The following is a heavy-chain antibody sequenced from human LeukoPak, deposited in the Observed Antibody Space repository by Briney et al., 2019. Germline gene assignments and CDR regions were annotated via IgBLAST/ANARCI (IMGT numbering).Heavy chain of an antibody. CDR1: GFTFNNYE. J-gene: IGHJ4*02. V-gene: IGHV3-48*03. D-gene: IGHD4-17*01. CDR3: ARHSFGDYEFWFDY. CDR2: ISSSGSTI. Sequence: GSLRLSCTVSGFTFNNYEMNWVRQAPGKGLEWVSYISSSGSTIYYADSVKGRFTISRDNAKNSLYLLMNSLRAEDTAVYYCARHSFGDYEFWFDYWGQGTLVTVSS.